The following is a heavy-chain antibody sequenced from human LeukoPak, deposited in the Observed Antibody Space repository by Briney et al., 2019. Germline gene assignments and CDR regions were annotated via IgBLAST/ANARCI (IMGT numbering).Heavy chain of an antibody. CDR2: INPSGGST. V-gene: IGHV1-46*01. CDR3: ARELEYYDSSGYYGPLDY. D-gene: IGHD3-22*01. J-gene: IGHJ4*02. CDR1: GYTFTSYY. Sequence: ASVKVSCKASGYTFTSYYMHWVRQAPGQGLEWMGIINPSGGSTSYAQKFQGRVTMTRDTSTSTVYMELSSLRSDDTAVYYCARELEYYDSSGYYGPLDYWGQGTLVTVSS.